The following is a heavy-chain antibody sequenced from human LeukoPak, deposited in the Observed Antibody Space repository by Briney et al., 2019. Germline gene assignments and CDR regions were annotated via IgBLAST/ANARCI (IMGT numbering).Heavy chain of an antibody. D-gene: IGHD5-18*01. Sequence: PGGSLRLSCAASGFTFSSYGMHWVRQAPGKGLEWVAVIWYDGSNKYYADSVKGRFTISRDNSKNTLYLQMNSLRAEDTAVYYCAREGIVDTAMVPLDLYYYYGMDVWGQGTTVTVSS. CDR3: AREGIVDTAMVPLDLYYYYGMDV. V-gene: IGHV3-33*01. CDR1: GFTFSSYG. CDR2: IWYDGSNK. J-gene: IGHJ6*02.